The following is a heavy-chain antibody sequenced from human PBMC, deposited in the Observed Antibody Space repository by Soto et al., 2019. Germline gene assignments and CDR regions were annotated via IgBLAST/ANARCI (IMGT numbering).Heavy chain of an antibody. Sequence: GGSLRLSCAASGFSFSTYGMHWVRQAPGKGLEWVATISYDGGNKFYADSAKGRFTISRDNSKDTLYLQMNSLRANDTAVYYCSKDSSVVAAGSGGWFDPWGQGTLVTVSS. V-gene: IGHV3-30*18. D-gene: IGHD6-13*01. CDR3: SKDSSVVAAGSGGWFDP. CDR2: ISYDGGNK. J-gene: IGHJ5*02. CDR1: GFSFSTYG.